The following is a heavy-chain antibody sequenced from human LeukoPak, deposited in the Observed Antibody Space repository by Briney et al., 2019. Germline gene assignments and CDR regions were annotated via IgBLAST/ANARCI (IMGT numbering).Heavy chain of an antibody. CDR2: INPNSGGT. J-gene: IGHJ4*02. CDR3: ARVRYYDSSGYPDY. CDR1: GYTFTGYY. V-gene: IGHV1-2*02. D-gene: IGHD3-22*01. Sequence: GASVKVSCKASGYTFTGYYMHWVRQAPGQGLEWMGWINPNSGGTNYAQKFQGRVTMTRDTSISTAYMELSRLRSDDTAVYYCARVRYYDSSGYPDYWGQGTLVTVSS.